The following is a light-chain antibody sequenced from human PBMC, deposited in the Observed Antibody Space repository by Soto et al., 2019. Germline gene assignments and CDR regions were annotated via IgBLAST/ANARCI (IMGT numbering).Light chain of an antibody. Sequence: EVVLTQSPGTLSLSPGKRATLSCRASQRISTNYLAWYQQKPGQAPKLLIYAASRRLTGIPDRFRGSGSGTDFTLTISRLEPEDFALYYCQQYGRTFGQGTRLDIK. CDR3: QQYGRT. CDR1: QRISTNY. J-gene: IGKJ5*01. V-gene: IGKV3-20*01. CDR2: AAS.